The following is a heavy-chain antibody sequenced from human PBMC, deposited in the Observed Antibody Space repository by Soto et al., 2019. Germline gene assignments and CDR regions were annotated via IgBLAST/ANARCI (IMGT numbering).Heavy chain of an antibody. D-gene: IGHD5-18*01. V-gene: IGHV1-69*01. Sequence: QGQLVQSRAEVKKPGSSVKVSCKASGGTFRSYAISWVRQAPGQGLEWMGGIIPIFGTANYAQKFQGSVTSSADESTRTVYMELSSLRSDDTAVYYWARGWRGAAMRQYGMDVWGQGTTVTVAS. J-gene: IGHJ6*02. CDR1: GGTFRSYA. CDR3: ARGWRGAAMRQYGMDV. CDR2: IIPIFGTA.